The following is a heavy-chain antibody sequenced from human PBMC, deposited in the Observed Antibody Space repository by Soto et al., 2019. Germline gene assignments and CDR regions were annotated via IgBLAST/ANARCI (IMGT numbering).Heavy chain of an antibody. CDR1: GFTFSSSA. J-gene: IGHJ4*02. CDR2: VSANGQGI. V-gene: IGHV3-23*01. Sequence: EVQLLESGGGLVQPGGSLRLSCAASGFTFSSSAISWVRQAPGKGLEWVSAVSANGQGIYYADSVRGRFTISKDNSKNTVFLHMDSLRAEDTDVYYCAKDRHYPRDYFHYWGQGTLVTVSS. D-gene: IGHD3-10*01. CDR3: AKDRHYPRDYFHY.